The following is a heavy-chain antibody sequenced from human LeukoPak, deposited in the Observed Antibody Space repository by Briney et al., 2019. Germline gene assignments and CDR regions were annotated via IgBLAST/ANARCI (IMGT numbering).Heavy chain of an antibody. V-gene: IGHV4-30-2*01. CDR3: ARAVGQLLLAWCDP. CDR1: GGSTSSGGYS. J-gene: IGHJ5*02. CDR2: IYHSGST. Sequence: SETLSLTCAVSGGSTSSGGYSWSWIRQPPGKGLEWIGYIYHSGSTYYNPSLKSRVTISVNRSKNQFSLKLSSVTAADTAVYYCARAVGQLLLAWCDPWGQGTLVTVSS. D-gene: IGHD2-2*01.